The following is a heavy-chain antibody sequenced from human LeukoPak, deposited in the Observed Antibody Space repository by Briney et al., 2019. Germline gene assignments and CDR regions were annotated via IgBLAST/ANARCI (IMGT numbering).Heavy chain of an antibody. D-gene: IGHD3-22*01. CDR2: ITSRGSTV. CDR3: AREDRLNYYDSSGYYSHQYYFDY. V-gene: IGHV3-11*01. Sequence: GGSLRLSCAASGFTLSDYYLTWIRQAPGKGLEWVSYITSRGSTVYHADSVKGRFTISRDNAKNSLYLQMNSLRAEDTAVYYCAREDRLNYYDSSGYYSHQYYFDYWGQGTLVTVSS. J-gene: IGHJ4*02. CDR1: GFTLSDYY.